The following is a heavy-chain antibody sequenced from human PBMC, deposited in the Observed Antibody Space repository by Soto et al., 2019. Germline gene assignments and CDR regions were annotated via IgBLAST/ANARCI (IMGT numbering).Heavy chain of an antibody. CDR3: ARDGSGYYFYGLDV. CDR1: GFTFSSHW. CDR2: IKEDGSEK. J-gene: IGHJ6*02. Sequence: EVQLVESGGGLVQPGGSLRLACAGAGFTFSSHWMSWVRQAPGRGLEWLANIKEDGSEKYYVDSVKGRFTVSRDNANKSLYLQMNSLRDEDTAVCYCARDGSGYYFYGLDVWGQGTTVTVSS. D-gene: IGHD2-15*01. V-gene: IGHV3-7*03.